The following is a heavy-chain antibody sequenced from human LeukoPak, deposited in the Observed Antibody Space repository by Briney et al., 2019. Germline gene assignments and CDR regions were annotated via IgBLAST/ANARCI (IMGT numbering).Heavy chain of an antibody. J-gene: IGHJ4*02. CDR1: GYSFTSYW. D-gene: IGHD5-18*01. CDR3: ARHGLDTAMVTGSDY. V-gene: IGHV5-51*01. CDR2: IYPGDSDT. Sequence: GESLKISCKGSGYSFTSYWIGWVRQMPGKGLEWMGIIYPGDSDTRYSPSFQGQVTTSADKSISTAYLQWSSLKASDTAMYYCARHGLDTAMVTGSDYWGQGTLVTVSS.